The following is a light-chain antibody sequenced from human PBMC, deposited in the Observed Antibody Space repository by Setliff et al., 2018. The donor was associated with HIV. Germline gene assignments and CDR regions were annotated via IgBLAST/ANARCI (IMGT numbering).Light chain of an antibody. CDR3: QSYDNRLTTSI. CDR2: RNT. J-gene: IGLJ2*01. CDR1: SSNLGAGHE. Sequence: QSVLTQSPSVSGAPGQWVSISCTGTSSNLGAGHEVHWYRQVAGQAPQPLIFRNTNRPAEVPDRFSASKSGTSASLAIDGLQAEDEGDYYCQSYDNRLTTSIFGGGTK. V-gene: IGLV1-40*01.